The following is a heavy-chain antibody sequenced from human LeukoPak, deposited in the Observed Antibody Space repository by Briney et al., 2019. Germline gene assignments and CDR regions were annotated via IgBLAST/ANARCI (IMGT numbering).Heavy chain of an antibody. D-gene: IGHD1-26*01. J-gene: IGHJ4*02. CDR3: ARLTAIHSGSYYGSWY. V-gene: IGHV4-61*02. Sequence: KPSETLSLTCTVSGGSISSGSYYWSWIRQPAGKGLEWIGRIYTSGSTYYNPSLKSRVTISVDTSKNQFSLKLSSVTAADTAVYYCARLTAIHSGSYYGSWYWGQGTLVTVSS. CDR1: GGSISSGSYY. CDR2: IYTSGST.